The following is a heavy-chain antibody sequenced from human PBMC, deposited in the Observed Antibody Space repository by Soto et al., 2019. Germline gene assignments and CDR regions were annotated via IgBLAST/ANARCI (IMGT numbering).Heavy chain of an antibody. J-gene: IGHJ6*02. CDR1: GFTFTSSA. CDR2: IVVGSGNT. CDR3: AAGYPVVAGTPDYYYYYGMDV. D-gene: IGHD6-19*01. V-gene: IGHV1-58*01. Sequence: GASVKVSCKASGFTFTSSAVQWVRQARGQRLEWIGWIVVGSGNTNYAQKFQERVTITRDMSTSTAYMELSSLRSEDTAVYYCAAGYPVVAGTPDYYYYYGMDVWGQGTTVTVSS.